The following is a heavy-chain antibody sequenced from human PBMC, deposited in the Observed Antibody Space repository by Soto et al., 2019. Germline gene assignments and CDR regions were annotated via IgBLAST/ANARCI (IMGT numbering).Heavy chain of an antibody. CDR3: ATALFCTDGVCSDNWFDH. J-gene: IGHJ5*02. V-gene: IGHV3-23*01. CDR1: GFTFSNYA. CDR2: ISISGSNS. Sequence: EVQLLESGGGLVQPGGSLRLSCAASGFTFSNYAMSWVRQAPGKGLEWVPAISISGSNSYYAVSVQVRFTISTDNSENKLYVQMNRLRYKPTALYYCATALFCTDGVCSDNWFDHWGQATLVTVSS. D-gene: IGHD2-8*01.